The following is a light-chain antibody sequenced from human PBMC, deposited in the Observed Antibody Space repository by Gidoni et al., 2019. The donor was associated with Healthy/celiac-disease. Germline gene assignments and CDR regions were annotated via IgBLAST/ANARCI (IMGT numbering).Light chain of an antibody. Sequence: ELFLTRSPGTLALSPGESAPLACWNSHSVKSSYLAWYQQKPGQAPRLLIYGASSRATGIPDRFSGSGSGTDFTLTIRRLEPEDFAVYYCQQDGSSPLTFGGGTKVEIK. V-gene: IGKV3-20*01. CDR3: QQDGSSPLT. J-gene: IGKJ4*01. CDR2: GAS. CDR1: HSVKSSY.